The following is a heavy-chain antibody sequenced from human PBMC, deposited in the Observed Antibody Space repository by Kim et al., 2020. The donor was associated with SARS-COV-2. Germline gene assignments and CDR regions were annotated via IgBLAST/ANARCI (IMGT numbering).Heavy chain of an antibody. CDR2: INTNTGTP. D-gene: IGHD3-16*01. Sequence: ASVKVSCKASGYTFTRYFMNWVRQAPGQGLEWMGWINTNTGTPMYAQGFTGRFVFSLDTSGSTAYLHINSLKPEDTALYYCARVQSSYGPGWFDPWGQG. J-gene: IGHJ5*02. V-gene: IGHV7-4-1*02. CDR1: GYTFTRYF. CDR3: ARVQSSYGPGWFDP.